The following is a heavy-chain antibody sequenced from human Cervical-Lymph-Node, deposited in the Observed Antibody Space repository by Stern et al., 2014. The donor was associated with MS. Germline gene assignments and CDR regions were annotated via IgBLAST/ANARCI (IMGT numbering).Heavy chain of an antibody. J-gene: IGHJ6*01. CDR1: FNFRSYW. CDR2: INSDGSR. V-gene: IGHV3-74*01. Sequence: EMQLVESGGGLVQPGGSLRLSCAGFNFRSYWMHWVRQAPGKGLVWVACINSDGSRRYADSVKGRFTISRDNAKNPMYLQMSSLRVEDTAVYYCARGVVSVSTLGDYYYGMDVWGQGTTVTVSS. CDR3: ARGVVSVSTLGDYYYGMDV. D-gene: IGHD2-2*01.